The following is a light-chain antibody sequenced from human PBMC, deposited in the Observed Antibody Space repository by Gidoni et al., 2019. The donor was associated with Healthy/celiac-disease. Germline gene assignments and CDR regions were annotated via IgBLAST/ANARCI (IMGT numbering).Light chain of an antibody. Sequence: DIQMTQSPSSLSASVGDRVTITCRASQSISSYLHWYHQQPGKAPKLLSYAASSLQKGVPSRCSGRGSGRDFSLFISSLQPEDVSTYYCQQSSRTPPRWTFGQGTKVEIK. J-gene: IGKJ1*01. V-gene: IGKV1-39*01. CDR1: QSISSY. CDR2: AAS. CDR3: QQSSRTPPRWT.